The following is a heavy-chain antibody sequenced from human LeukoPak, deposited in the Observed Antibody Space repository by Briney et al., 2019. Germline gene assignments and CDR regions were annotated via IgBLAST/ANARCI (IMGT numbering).Heavy chain of an antibody. CDR1: GFTFSSYW. J-gene: IGHJ6*02. CDR3: APRRGLLRYFDWLSHYGMDV. D-gene: IGHD3-9*01. CDR2: IKQDGSEK. V-gene: IGHV3-7*03. Sequence: PGGSLRLSCAASGFTFSSYWMSWVRQAPGKGLEWVDNIKQDGSEKYYVDSVKGRFTISRDNAKNSLYLQMNSLRAEDTAVYYCAPRRGLLRYFDWLSHYGMDVWGQGTTVTVSS.